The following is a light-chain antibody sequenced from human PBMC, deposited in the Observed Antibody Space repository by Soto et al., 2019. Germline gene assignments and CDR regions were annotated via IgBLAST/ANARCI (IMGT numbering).Light chain of an antibody. CDR3: QQCNSSSRT. Sequence: DIQMTQSPSTLSASVGDRVTITCRASQSISTCLAWYQQKPGEAPKVLIYDASGLESGVPSRFSGSGSGTEFTLTISSLQPDEIATYYCQQCNSSSRTFGQGTKVEIK. V-gene: IGKV1-5*01. CDR2: DAS. J-gene: IGKJ1*01. CDR1: QSISTC.